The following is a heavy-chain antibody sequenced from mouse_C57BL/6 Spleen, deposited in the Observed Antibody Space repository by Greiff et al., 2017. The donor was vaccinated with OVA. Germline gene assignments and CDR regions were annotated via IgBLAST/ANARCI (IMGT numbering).Heavy chain of an antibody. Sequence: EVQGVESGGGLVQPKGSLKLSCAASGFTFNTYAMHWVRQAPGKGLEWVARIRSKSSNYATYYADSVKDRFTISRDDSQSMLYLQMNNLKTEDTAMYYCVREGVYYYGSDYAMDYWGQGTSVTVSS. V-gene: IGHV10-3*01. J-gene: IGHJ4*01. D-gene: IGHD1-1*01. CDR3: VREGVYYYGSDYAMDY. CDR2: IRSKSSNYAT. CDR1: GFTFNTYA.